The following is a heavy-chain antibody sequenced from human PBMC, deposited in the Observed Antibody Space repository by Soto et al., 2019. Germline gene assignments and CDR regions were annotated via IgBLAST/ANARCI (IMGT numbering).Heavy chain of an antibody. J-gene: IGHJ3*02. CDR1: GLTFSSYA. Sequence: PGGSLRLSCGASGLTFSSYAMNWVRQTPGQRLEWVSGISGSGTITHYADSVKGRFTISRDNSRNTLHLQMLSLRAEDTGVYYCAKDLGYGSSWRYALDMWGQGTLVTVSS. CDR2: ISGSGTIT. CDR3: AKDLGYGSSWRYALDM. D-gene: IGHD6-13*01. V-gene: IGHV3-23*01.